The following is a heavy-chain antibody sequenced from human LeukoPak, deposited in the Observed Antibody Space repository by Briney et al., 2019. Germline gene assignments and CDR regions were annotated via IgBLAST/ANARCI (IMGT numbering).Heavy chain of an antibody. Sequence: GASVKVSCKASGYTFTGYYMHWVRQAPGQGLEWMGWINPNSGGTNYAQKFQGRVTMTRDTSISTAYMELSRLRSDDTAVYYCARAKSLYFYYYMDVWGKGTTVTVSS. CDR1: GYTFTGYY. J-gene: IGHJ6*03. CDR3: ARAKSLYFYYYMDV. CDR2: INPNSGGT. V-gene: IGHV1-2*02.